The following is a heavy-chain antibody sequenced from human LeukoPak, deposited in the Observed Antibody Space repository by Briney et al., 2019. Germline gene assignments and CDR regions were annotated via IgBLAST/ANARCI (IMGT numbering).Heavy chain of an antibody. J-gene: IGHJ4*02. D-gene: IGHD5-12*01. CDR1: GYSISSGCY. V-gene: IGHV4-38-2*02. CDR3: ARQPARLPLDY. CDR2: IYHSGTT. Sequence: SETPSLTCTVSGYSISSGCYWGWIRQPPGKGLEWIGNIYHSGTTYYNPSLKSRVTISVDTSKNQFSLELGSVTAADTAVYYCARQPARLPLDYWGQGTLVTVSS.